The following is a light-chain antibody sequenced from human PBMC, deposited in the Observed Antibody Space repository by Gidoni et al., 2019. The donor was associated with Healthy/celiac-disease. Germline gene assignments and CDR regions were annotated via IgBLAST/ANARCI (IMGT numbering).Light chain of an antibody. V-gene: IGKV3-11*01. J-gene: IGKJ5*01. CDR3: QQRSNWPPSIT. CDR1: QSVSSY. CDR2: DAS. Sequence: EIVLTQSPATLSLSPGERATLSCRASQSVSSYLAWYQQKPGQAHRRLIYDASNRATGIPARFSGSGSGTDFTLTISSLEPEDFAVYYCQQRSNWPPSITCGQGTRLEIK.